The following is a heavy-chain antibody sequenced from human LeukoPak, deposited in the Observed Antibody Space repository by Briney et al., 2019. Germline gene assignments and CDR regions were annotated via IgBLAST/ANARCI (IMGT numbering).Heavy chain of an antibody. CDR1: GLSISGQW. D-gene: IGHD3-16*02. V-gene: IGHV3-7*01. CDR3: GYTNNFYH. Sequence: PGGSLRLSCVASGLSISGQWMNWVRQAPGQGLEWVANINHNGSEEYYVDSVKGRFTVSRDDGRNSVSLQMNSVRAEDTAVYYCGYTNNFYHWGQGTLVVVSS. CDR2: INHNGSEE. J-gene: IGHJ4*02.